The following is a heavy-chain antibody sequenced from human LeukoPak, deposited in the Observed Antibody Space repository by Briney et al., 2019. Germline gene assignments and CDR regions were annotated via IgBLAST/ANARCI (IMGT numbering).Heavy chain of an antibody. V-gene: IGHV3-23*01. D-gene: IGHD3-16*01. Sequence: GGSLRLSCAASGFTFSTYWMHWVRQAPGKGLEWVSAISAGSGSTYYADSVKGRFTISRDNSKNTLYLQMNSLRADDTAAYYCSKGGSPTSYYYGMDVWGQGTTVTVSS. CDR2: ISAGSGST. CDR3: SKGGSPTSYYYGMDV. J-gene: IGHJ6*02. CDR1: GFTFSTYW.